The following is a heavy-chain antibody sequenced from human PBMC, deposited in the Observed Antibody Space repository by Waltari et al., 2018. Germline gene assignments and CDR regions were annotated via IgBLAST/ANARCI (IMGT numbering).Heavy chain of an antibody. CDR3: ARGFGDYCGEDCADPFDI. J-gene: IGHJ3*02. CDR2: IFYSATT. V-gene: IGHV4-59*11. D-gene: IGHD2-21*01. Sequence: QVQLQESGPGLVEPSETLSLTCTVSGDSIRGHYWTWIRQPPAKGLEWIGYIFYSATTNYNPSLKSRVTISGDMSKNQVSLTLTSVTAADTAVYYCARGFGDYCGEDCADPFDIWGRGTMVTVSS. CDR1: GDSIRGHY.